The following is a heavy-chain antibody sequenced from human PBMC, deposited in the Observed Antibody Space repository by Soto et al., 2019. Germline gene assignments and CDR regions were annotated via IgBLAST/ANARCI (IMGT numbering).Heavy chain of an antibody. CDR2: ISSSSSYI. CDR1: GFTFSSYS. Sequence: GGSLRLSCAASGFTFSSYSMNWVRQAPGKGLEWVSSISSSSSYIYYADSVKGQFTTSRDNAKNSLYLQMNSLRAEDTAVYYCARGTISHYYDSSGYYWGQGTLVTVSS. J-gene: IGHJ4*02. V-gene: IGHV3-21*01. CDR3: ARGTISHYYDSSGYY. D-gene: IGHD3-22*01.